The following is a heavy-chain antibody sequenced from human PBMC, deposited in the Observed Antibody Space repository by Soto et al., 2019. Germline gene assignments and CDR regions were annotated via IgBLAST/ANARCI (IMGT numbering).Heavy chain of an antibody. J-gene: IGHJ4*02. D-gene: IGHD2-15*01. CDR1: GGSISGSY. CDR3: ARSVAVRGAHIDY. Sequence: SETLSLTCSVSGGSISGSYLSWIRQPPGKGLEWLGYVYYTGSTNYSPSLRSRVSISVDTSKNEFSLRLSSVTAADTAVYFCARSVAVRGAHIDYWGQGTQVTVSS. CDR2: VYYTGST. V-gene: IGHV4-59*01.